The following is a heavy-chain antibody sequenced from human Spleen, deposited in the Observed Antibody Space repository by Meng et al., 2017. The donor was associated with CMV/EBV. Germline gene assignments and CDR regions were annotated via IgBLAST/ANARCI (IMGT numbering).Heavy chain of an antibody. D-gene: IGHD2-2*01. CDR3: AREVVVVPAARKGGYYYYGMDV. Sequence: GGSLRLSCAASGLTVSSNYMTWIRQAPGKGLEWVSYISSGGTIISYTDSVKGRFTISRDNAKNSLYLQMNSLRAEDTAVYYCAREVVVVPAARKGGYYYYGMDVWGQGTTVTVSS. CDR1: GLTVSSNY. CDR2: ISSGGTII. V-gene: IGHV3-11*04. J-gene: IGHJ6*02.